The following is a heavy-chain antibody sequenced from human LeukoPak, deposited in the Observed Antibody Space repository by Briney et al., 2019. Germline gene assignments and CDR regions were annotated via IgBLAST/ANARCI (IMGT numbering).Heavy chain of an antibody. CDR1: GYTFTSYG. CDR2: ISAYNGNT. CDR3: ARDGSGYSSGWYFDY. D-gene: IGHD6-19*01. V-gene: IGHV1-18*01. J-gene: IGHJ4*02. Sequence: APVKVSCKASGYTFTSYGISWVRQAPGQGLEWMGWISAYNGNTNYAQKLQGRVTMTTDTSTSTAYMELRSLRSDDTAVYYCARDGSGYSSGWYFDYWGQGTLVTVSS.